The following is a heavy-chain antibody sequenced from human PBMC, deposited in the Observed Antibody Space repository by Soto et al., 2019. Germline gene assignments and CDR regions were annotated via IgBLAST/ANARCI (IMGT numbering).Heavy chain of an antibody. CDR3: ARDGEVIFASGYYYGMDV. D-gene: IGHD3-3*02. J-gene: IGHJ6*02. Sequence: GASVKVSCKASGYTFTSYYMHWVRQAPGQGLEWMGIINPSGGSTSYAQKFQGRVTMTRDTSTSTVYMELSSLRSEDTAVYYCARDGEVIFASGYYYGMDVWGQGTTVTVSS. V-gene: IGHV1-46*01. CDR1: GYTFTSYY. CDR2: INPSGGST.